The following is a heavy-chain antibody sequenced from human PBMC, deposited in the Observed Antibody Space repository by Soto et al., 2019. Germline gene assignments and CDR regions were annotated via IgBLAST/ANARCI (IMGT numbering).Heavy chain of an antibody. D-gene: IGHD1-20*01. V-gene: IGHV3-23*01. Sequence: GGSLRLSCAASGFTFNIYAMTWVRQAPGKGLEWVSTTGATGRTTYYSDSVKGRFTVSRDNSKNTLDLQMSNLRAEDTAVYYFATVHNPSRSFVYWGKGTLVTVSS. CDR2: TGATGRTT. CDR3: ATVHNPSRSFVY. J-gene: IGHJ4*02. CDR1: GFTFNIYA.